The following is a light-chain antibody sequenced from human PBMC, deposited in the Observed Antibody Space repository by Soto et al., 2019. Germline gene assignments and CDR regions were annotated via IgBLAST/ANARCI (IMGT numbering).Light chain of an antibody. V-gene: IGLV1-47*01. J-gene: IGLJ3*02. CDR1: FSNIGSNY. CDR2: XNG. Sequence: SVLTQPPSASGAPGQRVPISCSGSFSNIGSNYVYWYQQLPGTAPILLIYXNGQRPSGVPDRFSGSKSGASASLDISGLRSEDEADYYCAAWNASVWVFGGGTKVTVL. CDR3: AAWNASVWV.